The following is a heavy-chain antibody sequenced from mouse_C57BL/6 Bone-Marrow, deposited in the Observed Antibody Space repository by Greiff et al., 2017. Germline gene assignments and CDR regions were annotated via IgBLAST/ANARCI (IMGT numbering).Heavy chain of an antibody. CDR3: AKVDGNYAFDY. J-gene: IGHJ2*01. D-gene: IGHD2-1*01. CDR2: IYPGSGNT. V-gene: IGHV1-76*01. CDR1: GYTFTDYY. Sequence: VQLVESRAELVRPGASVKLSCKASGYTFTDYYINWVKQRPGQGLEWIARIYPGSGNTYYNEKFKGKATLTAEKSSSTAYMQLSSLTSEDSAVYFCAKVDGNYAFDYWGQGTTLTVSS.